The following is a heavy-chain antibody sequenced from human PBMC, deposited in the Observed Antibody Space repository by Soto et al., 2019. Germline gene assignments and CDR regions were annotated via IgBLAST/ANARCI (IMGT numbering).Heavy chain of an antibody. CDR1: GFTFSSYA. Sequence: GGSLRLSCAASGFTFSSYAMSWVRQAPGKGLEWVSAISGSGGSTYYADSVKGRFTISRDNSKNTLYLQMNSLRAEDTAVYYCAKFSVPALSYYYGMDVWGQGTTVTVSS. CDR2: ISGSGGST. V-gene: IGHV3-23*01. J-gene: IGHJ6*02. D-gene: IGHD2-2*01. CDR3: AKFSVPALSYYYGMDV.